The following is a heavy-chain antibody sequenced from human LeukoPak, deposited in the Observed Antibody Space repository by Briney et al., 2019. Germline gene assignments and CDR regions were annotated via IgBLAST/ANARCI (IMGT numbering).Heavy chain of an antibody. CDR1: GFTFSTYA. J-gene: IGHJ6*03. V-gene: IGHV3-30*02. D-gene: IGHD2-8*01. Sequence: PGGSLSLSCAASGFTFSTYAMSWVRQAPGRGLEWVAYIQYDGSNQQYADSVKGRFSISRDRSKNIPYLQMNSLGAEDTAVYYCAKDRCSNGIGCLYYYMDVWGKGTTVTISS. CDR2: IQYDGSNQ. CDR3: AKDRCSNGIGCLYYYMDV.